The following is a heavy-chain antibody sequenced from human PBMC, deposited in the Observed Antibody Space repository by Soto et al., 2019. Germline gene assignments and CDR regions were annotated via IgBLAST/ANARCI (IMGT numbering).Heavy chain of an antibody. CDR2: IYHSGST. D-gene: IGHD4-17*01. J-gene: IGHJ6*02. CDR3: ARYGDWPYYYGMDV. V-gene: IGHV4-30-2*01. CDR1: GGSISSGGYS. Sequence: PSETLSLTCAVSGGSISSGGYSWSWIRQPPGKGLEWIGYIYHSGSTYYNPSLKSRVTISVDRSKNQFSLKLSSVTAADTAVYYCARYGDWPYYYGMDVWGQGTTVTVSS.